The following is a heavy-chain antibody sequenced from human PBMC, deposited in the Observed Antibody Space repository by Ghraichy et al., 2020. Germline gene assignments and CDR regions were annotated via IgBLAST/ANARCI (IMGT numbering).Heavy chain of an antibody. V-gene: IGHV3-53*01. D-gene: IGHD3-10*02. J-gene: IGHJ3*02. CDR1: GFTVRSNY. CDR2: IYRGGST. CDR3: ARGPPDCSGSPNGVFDI. Sequence: GGSLRLSCAASGFTVRSNYMSWVRQAPGKGLEWVSVIYRGGSTYYADSVKGRFTISRDNSKNTLYLQMNSLRADDTAVYYCARGPPDCSGSPNGVFDIWGQGTIVTVSS.